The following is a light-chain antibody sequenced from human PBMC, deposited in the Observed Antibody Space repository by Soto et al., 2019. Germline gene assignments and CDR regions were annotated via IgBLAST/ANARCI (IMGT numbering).Light chain of an antibody. Sequence: QCALTQPASVSGSPGQSITISCTGTSSDVGGYNYVSWYQQHPGKAPKLMIYDVSNRPSGVSNRFSGSKSGNTASLTISGLQAEDEADYYCSSYTSSSRVVGTGTKLTVL. CDR2: DVS. CDR1: SSDVGGYNY. CDR3: SSYTSSSRV. V-gene: IGLV2-14*01. J-gene: IGLJ1*01.